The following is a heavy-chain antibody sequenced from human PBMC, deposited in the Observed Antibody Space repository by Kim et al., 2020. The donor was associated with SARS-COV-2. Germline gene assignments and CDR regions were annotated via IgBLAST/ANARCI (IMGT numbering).Heavy chain of an antibody. CDR2: ISWDGESI. D-gene: IGHD3-10*01. Sequence: GGSLRLSCAASGFNFDDYAMHWVRQAPGEGLEWLSVISWDGESIYYAASVEGRFTISRDNSKNSLSLQMNNLRPDDTALYYCAKELVARKNVVRGVIRTEGADYWGQGTLVTVSS. V-gene: IGHV3-43D*03. CDR3: AKELVARKNVVRGVIRTEGADY. CDR1: GFNFDDYA. J-gene: IGHJ4*02.